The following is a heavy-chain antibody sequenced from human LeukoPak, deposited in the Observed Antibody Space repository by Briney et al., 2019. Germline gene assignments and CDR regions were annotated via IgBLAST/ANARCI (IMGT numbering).Heavy chain of an antibody. Sequence: GGSLRLSCAASGFTFNTYSMNWVRQAPGKGLEWVSFISSSNSYIYYADSVKGRFTISTDNAKNSLSLQMNTLRAEDTAVYYCARDRLSYYDSSDKNSFDIWGQGTMVTVSS. CDR3: ARDRLSYYDSSDKNSFDI. J-gene: IGHJ3*02. V-gene: IGHV3-21*04. CDR1: GFTFNTYS. D-gene: IGHD3-22*01. CDR2: ISSSNSYI.